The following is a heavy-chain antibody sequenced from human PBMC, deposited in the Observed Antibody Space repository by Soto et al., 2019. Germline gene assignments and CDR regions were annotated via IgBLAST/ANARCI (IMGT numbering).Heavy chain of an antibody. CDR2: ISSSGGST. V-gene: IGHV3-23*01. D-gene: IGHD1-1*01. CDR3: ARGLGELEPFDY. CDR1: GFTFSSYA. Sequence: GGSLRLSCAASGFTFSSYAMSWVRQAPGKGLEWVSSISSSGGSTYYADSVKGRFTISRDNAKASLHLHINSLRAVDTAVYYCARGLGELEPFDYWGHGTLVTVSS. J-gene: IGHJ4*01.